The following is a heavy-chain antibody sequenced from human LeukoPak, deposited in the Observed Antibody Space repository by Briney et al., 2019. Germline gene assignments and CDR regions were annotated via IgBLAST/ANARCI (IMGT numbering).Heavy chain of an antibody. CDR3: ARGRFRLTYYFDY. Sequence: SETLSLTCAVYGGSFSGYYWSWIRQPPGKGLEWIGEINHSGSTNYNPSLKSRVTISVDTSKNQFSLKLSSVTAADTAVYYCARGRFRLTYYFDYWGQGTLVTVSS. V-gene: IGHV4-34*01. CDR2: INHSGST. D-gene: IGHD3-10*01. J-gene: IGHJ4*02. CDR1: GGSFSGYY.